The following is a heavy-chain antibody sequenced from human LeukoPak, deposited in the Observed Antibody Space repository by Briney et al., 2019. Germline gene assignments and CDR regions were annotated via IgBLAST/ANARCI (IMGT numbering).Heavy chain of an antibody. CDR1: GGSVSSGSYY. Sequence: SETQSLTCTVSGGSVSSGSYYWSWIRQPPGKGLEWIGYIYYSGSTNYNPSLKSRVTISVDTSKNQFSLKLSSVTAADTAVYYCARVRSVYSDVWGQGTTVTVSS. CDR2: IYYSGST. V-gene: IGHV4-61*01. D-gene: IGHD2-8*01. CDR3: ARVRSVYSDV. J-gene: IGHJ6*02.